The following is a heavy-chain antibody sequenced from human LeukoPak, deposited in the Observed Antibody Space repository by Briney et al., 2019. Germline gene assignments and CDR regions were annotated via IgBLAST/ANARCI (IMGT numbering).Heavy chain of an antibody. D-gene: IGHD5-24*01. CDR3: ARDPSNGYPTFDN. CDR1: GGSISSYY. Sequence: SETLSLTCTVSGGSISSYYWTWIRQPAGKGLEWIGRIYSSGTTNYNPSLKSRVTMSADTSKNQFSLKLSSVTAADTAVYFCARDPSNGYPTFDNWGQGTLVTVSS. V-gene: IGHV4-4*07. J-gene: IGHJ4*02. CDR2: IYSSGTT.